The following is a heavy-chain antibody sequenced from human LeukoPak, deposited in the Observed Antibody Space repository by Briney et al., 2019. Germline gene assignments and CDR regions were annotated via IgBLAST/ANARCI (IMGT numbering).Heavy chain of an antibody. J-gene: IGHJ4*02. CDR2: FPIFGTA. V-gene: IGHV1-69*06. Sequence: ASVKVSCKASGGTFSSYVINWVRQAPGQGLEWMGGFPIFGTAKYVQKFQGRVTITADKSTSTAYMELSSLRSEDTAVYYCARDMWGDYYDSSGYYPPPLYWGQGTLVTVSS. CDR1: GGTFSSYV. CDR3: ARDMWGDYYDSSGYYPPPLY. D-gene: IGHD3-22*01.